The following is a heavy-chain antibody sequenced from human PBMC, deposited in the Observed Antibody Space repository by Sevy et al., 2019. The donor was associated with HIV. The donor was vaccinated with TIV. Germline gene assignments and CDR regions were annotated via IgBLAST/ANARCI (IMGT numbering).Heavy chain of an antibody. J-gene: IGHJ5*02. Sequence: ASVNVSCKASGGTFSSYAISWVRQAPGQGLEWMGGIIPIFGTANYEQKFQGRVTITADESTSTAYMELSSLRSEDTAVYYCARDSRGDSSGWTSWGQGTLVTVSS. V-gene: IGHV1-69*13. CDR3: ARDSRGDSSGWTS. CDR1: GGTFSSYA. D-gene: IGHD6-19*01. CDR2: IIPIFGTA.